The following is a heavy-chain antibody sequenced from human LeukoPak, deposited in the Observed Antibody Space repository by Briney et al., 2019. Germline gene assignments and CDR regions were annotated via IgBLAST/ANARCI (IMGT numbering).Heavy chain of an antibody. D-gene: IGHD3-10*01. J-gene: IGHJ4*02. V-gene: IGHV3-30*04. CDR2: ISYDGSNK. Sequence: VRSLRLSCAASGFTFSSYAMHWVRQAPGKGLEWVAVISYDGSNKYYADSVKGRFTISRDNSKNTLYLQMNSLRAEDTAVYYCARDGYSGSGSYSHHFDYWGQGTLVTVSS. CDR1: GFTFSSYA. CDR3: ARDGYSGSGSYSHHFDY.